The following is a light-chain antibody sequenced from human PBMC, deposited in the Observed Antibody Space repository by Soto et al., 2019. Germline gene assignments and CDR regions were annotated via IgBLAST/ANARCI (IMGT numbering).Light chain of an antibody. CDR1: QSVNGN. CDR2: DAS. CDR3: QQYNFWPPLT. J-gene: IGKJ4*01. V-gene: IGKV3-15*01. Sequence: EIVMTQSPATLSVSPGERAALSCKASQSVNGNLAWYGQKPGQAPRLLISDASTRATGVPARFSGSGSGTEFTLTISSLQSEDSGIYYCQQYNFWPPLTFGGGTKVEIK.